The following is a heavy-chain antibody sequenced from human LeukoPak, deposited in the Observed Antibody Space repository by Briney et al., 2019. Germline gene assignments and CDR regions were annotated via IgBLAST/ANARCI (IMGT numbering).Heavy chain of an antibody. V-gene: IGHV3-21*01. J-gene: IGHJ6*02. CDR3: VRDVLAPYYYYGMDV. Sequence: GGSLRLSCAASGFTFSSYSMNWVRQAPGKGLEWVSSISSSSSYIYYADSVKGRFTISRDNAKNSLYLQMNSLRAEDTAVYYCVRDVLAPYYYYGMDVWGQGTTVTVSS. D-gene: IGHD3-3*02. CDR1: GFTFSSYS. CDR2: ISSSSSYI.